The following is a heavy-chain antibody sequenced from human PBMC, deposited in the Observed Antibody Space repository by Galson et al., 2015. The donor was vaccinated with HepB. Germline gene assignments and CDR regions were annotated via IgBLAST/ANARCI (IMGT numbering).Heavy chain of an antibody. CDR2: ISSNGGST. CDR1: GFTFSSYA. V-gene: IGHV3-64*02. J-gene: IGHJ2*01. Sequence: SLRLSCAASGFTFSSYAMHWVRQAPGKGLEYVSAISSNGGSTYYADSVKGRFTISRDNSKNTLYLQMGSLRAEDMAVYYCARGSSKRDGYSRYWYFDLWGRGTLVIVSS. D-gene: IGHD5-24*01. CDR3: ARGSSKRDGYSRYWYFDL.